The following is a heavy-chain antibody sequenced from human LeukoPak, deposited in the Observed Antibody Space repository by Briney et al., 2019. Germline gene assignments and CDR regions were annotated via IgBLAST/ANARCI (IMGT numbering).Heavy chain of an antibody. CDR3: ARDVTGPGNNWFDP. Sequence: SVKVSCKASGYSLTRYGISWVRQAPGQGLEWMGGIIPIFGTANYAQKFQGRVTITADESTSTAYMELSSLRSEDTAVYYCARDVTGPGNNWFDPWGQGTLVTVSS. D-gene: IGHD2/OR15-2a*01. CDR2: IIPIFGTA. J-gene: IGHJ5*02. CDR1: GYSLTRYG. V-gene: IGHV1-69*13.